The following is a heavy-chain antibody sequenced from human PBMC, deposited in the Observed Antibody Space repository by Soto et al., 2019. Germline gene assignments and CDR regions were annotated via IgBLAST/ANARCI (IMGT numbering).Heavy chain of an antibody. J-gene: IGHJ4*02. CDR1: GFTFSSYG. Sequence: QPGGSLRLSCAASGFTFSSYGMHWVRQAPGKGLEWVAVISYDGSNKYYADSVKGRFTISRDNSKNTLYLQMNSLRAEDTAVYYCAKGPPGLRLYGGNFQPFDYWGQGTLVTVSS. V-gene: IGHV3-30*18. D-gene: IGHD4-17*01. CDR3: AKGPPGLRLYGGNFQPFDY. CDR2: ISYDGSNK.